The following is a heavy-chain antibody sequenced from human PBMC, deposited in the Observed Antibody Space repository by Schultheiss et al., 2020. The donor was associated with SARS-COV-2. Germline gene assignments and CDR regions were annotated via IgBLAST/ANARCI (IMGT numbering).Heavy chain of an antibody. CDR1: GGSMSSDGSY. J-gene: IGHJ6*02. Sequence: SETLSLTCSVSGGSMSSDGSYWSWIRQHPGKGLEWIGYIYHSGSTYYNPSLKSRVTMAVDTSKNQFSLKLSSVTAADTAVYYCARDGDSSSSDPNYYYGMDVWGQGTTVTVSS. CDR2: IYHSGST. CDR3: ARDGDSSSSDPNYYYGMDV. V-gene: IGHV4-31*03. D-gene: IGHD6-6*01.